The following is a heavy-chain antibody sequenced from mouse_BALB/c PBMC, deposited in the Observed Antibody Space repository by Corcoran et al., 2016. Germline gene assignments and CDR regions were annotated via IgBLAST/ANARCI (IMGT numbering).Heavy chain of an antibody. CDR2: IYPGDGST. J-gene: IGHJ4*01. CDR3: ARRGLYAMDY. Sequence: QVQLQQSGPELVKPGASVKMSCKASGYTFTNYYIHWVKQRPGQGLEWIGWIYPGDGSTKYNEKFKGKTTLTADKSSSTAYMLLSSLTSEDSAIYFCARRGLYAMDYWGQGTSVTVSS. V-gene: IGHV1S56*01. CDR1: GYTFTNYY.